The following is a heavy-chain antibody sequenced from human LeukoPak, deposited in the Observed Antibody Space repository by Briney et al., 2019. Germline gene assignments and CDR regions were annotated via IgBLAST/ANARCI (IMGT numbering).Heavy chain of an antibody. V-gene: IGHV3-23*01. D-gene: IGHD5-12*01. CDR2: ITGSGDDT. Sequence: PGGSLRLSCAASGFAFSSYVMSWVRQAPGKGLEWVSEITGSGDDTDYADSVKGRFTVSRDNSRNTLYLQINSLRVEDTAVYYCAKTGAYSGYDYIDYWGQGTLVTVSS. J-gene: IGHJ4*02. CDR3: AKTGAYSGYDYIDY. CDR1: GFAFSSYV.